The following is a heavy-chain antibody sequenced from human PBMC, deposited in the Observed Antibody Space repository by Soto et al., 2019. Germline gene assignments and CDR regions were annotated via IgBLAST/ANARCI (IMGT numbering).Heavy chain of an antibody. CDR3: ASGQLVGPYYFDY. D-gene: IGHD6-6*01. CDR1: GGSISSGDYY. V-gene: IGHV4-30-4*01. CDR2: IYYSGST. J-gene: IGHJ4*02. Sequence: SETLSLTCTVSGGSISSGDYYWSWISQPPGKGLEWIGYIYYSGSTYYNPSLKSRVTISVDTSKNQFSLKLSSVTAADTAVYYCASGQLVGPYYFDYRGQGTLVTVSS.